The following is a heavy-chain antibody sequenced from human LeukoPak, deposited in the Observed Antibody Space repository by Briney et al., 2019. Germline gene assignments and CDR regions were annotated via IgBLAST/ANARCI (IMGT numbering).Heavy chain of an antibody. CDR3: ARVTWWFDP. J-gene: IGHJ5*02. CDR2: NYYSGST. V-gene: IGHV4-39*07. D-gene: IGHD2-21*02. Sequence: SETLSLTCKVSGGSISSSGYYWGWIRQPPGKGLEWIGSNYYSGSTYYNPSLKSRVTISVYTSKNQFSLKLSSVTAADTAVYYCARVTWWFDPWGQGTLVTVSS. CDR1: GGSISSSGYY.